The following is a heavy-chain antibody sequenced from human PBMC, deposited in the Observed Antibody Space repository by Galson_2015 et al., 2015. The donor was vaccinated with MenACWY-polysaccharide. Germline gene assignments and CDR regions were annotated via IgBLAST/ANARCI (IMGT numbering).Heavy chain of an antibody. V-gene: IGHV1-8*01. J-gene: IGHJ4*02. Sequence: SVKVSCKASGYTFTNYDINWVRQAPGQGLEWMGWMNPNSGNTGYAQKFQGRVTMTSNSAIMTAYMELSGLRSEDTAVYYCARIVARKYTFADSWGQGTLVTVSS. CDR3: ARIVARKYTFADS. CDR2: MNPNSGNT. D-gene: IGHD5-12*01. CDR1: GYTFTNYD.